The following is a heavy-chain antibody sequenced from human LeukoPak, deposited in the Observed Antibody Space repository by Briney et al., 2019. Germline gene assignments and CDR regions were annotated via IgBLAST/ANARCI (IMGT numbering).Heavy chain of an antibody. V-gene: IGHV4-34*01. D-gene: IGHD3-22*01. Sequence: SETLSLTCAVYGGSFSGYYWSRIRQPPGKGLEWIGEINHSGSTNYNPSLKSRVTISVDTSKNQFSLKLSPVTAADTAVYYCARGRRRDSSGYRDFQHWGQGTLVTVSS. CDR2: INHSGST. J-gene: IGHJ1*01. CDR3: ARGRRRDSSGYRDFQH. CDR1: GGSFSGYY.